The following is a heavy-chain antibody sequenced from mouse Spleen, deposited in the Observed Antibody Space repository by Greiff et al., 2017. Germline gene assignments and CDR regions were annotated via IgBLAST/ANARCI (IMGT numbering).Heavy chain of an antibody. CDR1: GFSLTSYG. D-gene: IGHD2-10*01. Sequence: VQLQQSGPGLVQPSQSLSITCTVSGFSLTSYGVHWVRQSPGKGLEWLGVIWSGGSTDYNAAFISRLSISKDNSKSQVFFKMNSLQADDTAIYYCARPFPEASYGNYGYYAMDYWGQGTSVTVSS. J-gene: IGHJ4*01. V-gene: IGHV2-2*01. CDR2: IWSGGST. CDR3: ARPFPEASYGNYGYYAMDY.